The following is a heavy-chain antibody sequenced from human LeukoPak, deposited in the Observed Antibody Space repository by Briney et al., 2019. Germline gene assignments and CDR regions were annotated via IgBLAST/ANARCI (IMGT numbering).Heavy chain of an antibody. CDR3: ARRLLGYCSGGSCYSGYFQH. CDR1: GGSFSGYY. D-gene: IGHD2-15*01. J-gene: IGHJ1*01. Sequence: SETLSLTCAVYGGSFSGYYWSWIRQPPGKGLEWIGEINHSGSTNSNPSLKSRVTISVDTSKNQFSLKLSPVTAADTAMYYCARRLLGYCSGGSCYSGYFQHWGQGTLVTVSS. CDR2: INHSGST. V-gene: IGHV4-34*01.